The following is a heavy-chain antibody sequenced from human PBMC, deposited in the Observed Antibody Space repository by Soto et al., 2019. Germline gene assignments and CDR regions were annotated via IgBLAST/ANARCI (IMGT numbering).Heavy chain of an antibody. J-gene: IGHJ4*02. V-gene: IGHV3-23*01. CDR1: GFTFSSYA. D-gene: IGHD3-22*01. Sequence: SLRLSCAASGFTFSSYAMGWVRQAPGKGLEWVSAISGSGGSTYYADSVKGRFTISRDKSKNTLYLQMNRLRAEDTAVYYCAKVPTWHYDSGPRAYFDYWGQGTLVTVFS. CDR3: AKVPTWHYDSGPRAYFDY. CDR2: ISGSGGST.